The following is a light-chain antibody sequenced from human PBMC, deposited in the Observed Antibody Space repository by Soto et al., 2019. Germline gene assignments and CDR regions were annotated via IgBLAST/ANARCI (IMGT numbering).Light chain of an antibody. J-gene: IGLJ1*01. CDR1: SIDVGGYNY. CDR2: DVS. Sequence: SVVRQPASVSGSPGQPVTISCTGTSIDVGGYNYVSWYQQHPGKAPKLMIYDVSNRPSGVSNRFSGSKSGNTASLTISGLQAEDEADYYCSSYTSSSTPYVFGTGTKVTV. CDR3: SSYTSSSTPYV. V-gene: IGLV2-14*01.